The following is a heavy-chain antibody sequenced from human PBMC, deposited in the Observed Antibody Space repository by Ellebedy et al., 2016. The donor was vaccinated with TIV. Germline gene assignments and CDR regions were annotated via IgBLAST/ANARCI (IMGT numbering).Heavy chain of an antibody. CDR2: IYYSVST. CDR1: GGSIGSSY. CDR3: ARERDGRDGYNSYYYYGMDV. J-gene: IGHJ6*02. D-gene: IGHD5-24*01. Sequence: MPSETLSLTCTVSGGSIGSSYWSWIRQPPGKGLEWIGYIYYSVSTNYNPSLKSRVTISIDTSKNQFSLKLRSVTAADTAVYYCARERDGRDGYNSYYYYGMDVWGQGTTVTVSS. V-gene: IGHV4-59*01.